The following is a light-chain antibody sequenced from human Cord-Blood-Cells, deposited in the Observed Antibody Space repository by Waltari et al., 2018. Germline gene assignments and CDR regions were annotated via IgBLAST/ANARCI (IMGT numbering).Light chain of an antibody. J-gene: IGKJ2*03. CDR1: QSVSSSY. Sequence: EIVLTQSPGTLSLSPGERATLSCRASQSVSSSYLAWYQQKPGQAPRLLIYGASSRATCIPDRFSGSGSGTDFALTISRLEPEYFAVYYCQQYGSSPPYSFGQGTKLEI. CDR2: GAS. V-gene: IGKV3-20*01. CDR3: QQYGSSPPYS.